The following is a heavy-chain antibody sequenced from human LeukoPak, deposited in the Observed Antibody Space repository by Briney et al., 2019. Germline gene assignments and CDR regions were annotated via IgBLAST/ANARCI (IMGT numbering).Heavy chain of an antibody. V-gene: IGHV1-46*01. J-gene: IGHJ6*03. Sequence: ASVKVSCKASGYTFTSYYMHWVRQAPGQGLEWMGIINPSGGSTSYAQKFQGRVTMTRDTSTSTVYMELSSLRSEDTAVYYCARSGFPYCSSTSCHIKYYYYYYMDVWGKGTTVTVSS. CDR2: INPSGGST. CDR3: ARSGFPYCSSTSCHIKYYYYYYMDV. CDR1: GYTFTSYY. D-gene: IGHD2-2*01.